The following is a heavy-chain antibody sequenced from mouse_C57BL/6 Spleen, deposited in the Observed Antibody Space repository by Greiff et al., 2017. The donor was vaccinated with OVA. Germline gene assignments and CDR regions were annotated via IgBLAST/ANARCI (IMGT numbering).Heavy chain of an antibody. CDR2: IGPGSGNT. CDR3: ARGIATLVAPFAY. D-gene: IGHD1-1*01. CDR1: GYTFIGYD. J-gene: IGHJ3*01. Sequence: QVQLQQSGAELAKPGASVKLSCKASGYTFIGYDINWVKQRPGQGLEWIGKIGPGSGNTYYNEKFKGKATLTADKSSSTAYMQLSSLTSEDSAVYFCARGIATLVAPFAYWGQGTMLTVSA. V-gene: IGHV1-77*01.